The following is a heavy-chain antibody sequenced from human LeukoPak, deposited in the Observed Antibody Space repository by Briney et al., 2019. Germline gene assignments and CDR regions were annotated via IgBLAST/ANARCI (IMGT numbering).Heavy chain of an antibody. CDR1: GGSISSYY. D-gene: IGHD5-18*01. CDR3: ARAENSNVDTGEFDY. V-gene: IGHV4-59*01. Sequence: SETLSLTCTVSGGSISSYYWSWIRQPTGKGLEWIGYIYYSGSTNYNPSLKSRVTISVDTSKNQFSLKLSPVTAADTAVYYCARAENSNVDTGEFDYWGQGTLVTVSS. CDR2: IYYSGST. J-gene: IGHJ4*02.